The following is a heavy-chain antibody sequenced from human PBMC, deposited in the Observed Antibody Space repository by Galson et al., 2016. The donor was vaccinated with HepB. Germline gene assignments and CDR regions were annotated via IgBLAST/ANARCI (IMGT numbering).Heavy chain of an antibody. CDR1: RFTFSAYA. V-gene: IGHV3-23*01. J-gene: IGHJ6*02. Sequence: SLRLSCAASRFTFSAYAMSWVRQAPGKGLGWVSVISGSGGSTYYADSVKGRFTISRDNSKNTLYLQMNSLRAEDTAIYYCAKGWPPHPYGMDVWGQGTTVTVSS. CDR3: AKGWPPHPYGMDV. CDR2: ISGSGGST.